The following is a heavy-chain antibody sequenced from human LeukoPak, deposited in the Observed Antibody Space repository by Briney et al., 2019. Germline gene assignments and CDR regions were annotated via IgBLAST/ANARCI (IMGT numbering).Heavy chain of an antibody. CDR1: GFTFGDYA. CDR3: TTALSGVYSSSWYVNSLYYYYYYMDV. V-gene: IGHV3-49*04. D-gene: IGHD6-13*01. Sequence: GGSLRLSCTASGFTFGDYAMSWVRQAPGKGLEWVGFIRSKAYGGTTEYAASVKGRFTISRDDSKSIAYLQMNSLKTEDTAVYYCTTALSGVYSSSWYVNSLYYYYYYMDVWGKGTTVTISS. J-gene: IGHJ6*03. CDR2: IRSKAYGGTT.